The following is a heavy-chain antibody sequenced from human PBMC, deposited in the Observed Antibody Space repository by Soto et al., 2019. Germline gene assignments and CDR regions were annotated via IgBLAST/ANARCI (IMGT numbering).Heavy chain of an antibody. Sequence: QVQLQESGPGLVKPSETLSLTCTVSGGSITNYYFSWFRLPPGTGLEWNGYVNYDGYAAYNLSLKRRVTLSMDASTPKLSLVLASVTATDTGVYYCASHGFGPLHGLVDVWGPGTMVIVSS. CDR1: GGSITNYY. D-gene: IGHD3-10*01. V-gene: IGHV4-59*08. CDR3: ASHGFGPLHGLVDV. J-gene: IGHJ6*02. CDR2: VNYDGYA.